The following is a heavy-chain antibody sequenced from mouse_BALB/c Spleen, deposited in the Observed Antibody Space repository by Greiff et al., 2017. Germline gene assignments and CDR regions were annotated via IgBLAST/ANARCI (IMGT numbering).Heavy chain of an antibody. V-gene: IGHV5-6-3*01. CDR2: INSNGGST. CDR1: GFTFSSYG. Sequence: EVHLVESGGGLVQPGGSLKLSCAASGFTFSSYGMSWVRQTPDKRLELVATINSNGGSTYYPDSVKGRFTISRDNAKNTLYLQMSSLKSEDTAMYYCARDPYGSSDYWGQGTTLTVSS. D-gene: IGHD2-2*01. J-gene: IGHJ2*01. CDR3: ARDPYGSSDY.